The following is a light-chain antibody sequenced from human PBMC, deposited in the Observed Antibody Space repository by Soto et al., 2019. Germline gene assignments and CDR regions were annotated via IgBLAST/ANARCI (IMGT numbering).Light chain of an antibody. Sequence: QSVLTQPASVSGSPGQSITISCTGTSSDVGGYNYVSWYQQHPGKAPKLMIYEVSNRPSGVSNRFSSSKSGNTASRTISGLQAEDEADYYCSSYTSSSTLVFGTGTKVTVL. CDR2: EVS. V-gene: IGLV2-14*01. CDR3: SSYTSSSTLV. CDR1: SSDVGGYNY. J-gene: IGLJ1*01.